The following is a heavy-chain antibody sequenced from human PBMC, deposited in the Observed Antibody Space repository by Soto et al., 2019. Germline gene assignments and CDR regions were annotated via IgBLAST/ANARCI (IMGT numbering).Heavy chain of an antibody. D-gene: IGHD3-22*01. J-gene: IGHJ4*02. CDR3: ATPPTYYYDSSGYALRPPPRWIY. CDR1: VYTLTEFS. V-gene: IGHV1-24*01. CDR2: FDPEDGET. Sequence: ASVKVSCKASVYTLTEFSMHXVRLAPGKGLEWMGGFDPEDGETIYAQKFQGRVTMTEDTSTDTAYMELSSLRSEDTAVYYCATPPTYYYDSSGYALRPPPRWIYWGQGTLVPVSP.